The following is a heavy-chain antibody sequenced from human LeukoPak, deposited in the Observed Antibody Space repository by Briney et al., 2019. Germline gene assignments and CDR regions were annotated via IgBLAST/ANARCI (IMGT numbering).Heavy chain of an antibody. Sequence: PGGSLRLSCAASGFTFNTYAMSWVRQAPGKGLEWFSTISGGGVSTYYADSVRGRFTISRDNSKNTLYLQMNSLRAEDTAVYYCAKDSTSAWFDPWGQGTLVTVSS. CDR2: ISGGGVST. V-gene: IGHV3-23*01. CDR1: GFTFNTYA. J-gene: IGHJ5*02. CDR3: AKDSTSAWFDP.